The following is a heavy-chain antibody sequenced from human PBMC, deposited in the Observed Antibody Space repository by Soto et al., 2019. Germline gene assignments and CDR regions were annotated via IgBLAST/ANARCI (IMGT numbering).Heavy chain of an antibody. CDR1: GGSISSSDYY. Sequence: SETLSLTCSVSGGSISSSDYYWGWVRQPPGKGLEWIGSISFGVTTYYSPSLRSRLTISIDTSNNQFSLKLSSVTAADTAVYYCATSSVSRLLNHWYFDLWGRGTLVTVS. CDR3: ATSSVSRLLNHWYFDL. J-gene: IGHJ2*01. V-gene: IGHV4-39*01. CDR2: ISFGVTT.